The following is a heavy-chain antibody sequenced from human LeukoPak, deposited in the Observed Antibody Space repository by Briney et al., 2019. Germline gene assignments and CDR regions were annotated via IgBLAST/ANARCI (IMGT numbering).Heavy chain of an antibody. V-gene: IGHV4-34*01. D-gene: IGHD6-13*01. Sequence: SETLSLTCAVYGGSFSGYYWSWIRQPPGKGLEWIGEINHSGSTNYNPSLKSRVTISVDTSKDQFSLKLSSVTAADTAVYYCARGRGSSWLYYFDYWGQGTLVTVSS. CDR2: INHSGST. J-gene: IGHJ4*02. CDR3: ARGRGSSWLYYFDY. CDR1: GGSFSGYY.